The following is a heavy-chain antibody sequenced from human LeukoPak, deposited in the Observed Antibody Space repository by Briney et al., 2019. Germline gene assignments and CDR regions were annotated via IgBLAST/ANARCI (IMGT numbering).Heavy chain of an antibody. J-gene: IGHJ6*03. CDR3: ANRGAGYYYMDV. CDR2: ITDSGGST. Sequence: GGSLRLSCAASGFTFSNYAMNWVRQAPGKGLEWVSGITDSGGSTYYADSVKGRFTISRDDSKSTLYLQMNSLRADDTAVYYCANRGAGYYYMDVWGKGTTVTVYS. V-gene: IGHV3-23*01. CDR1: GFTFSNYA.